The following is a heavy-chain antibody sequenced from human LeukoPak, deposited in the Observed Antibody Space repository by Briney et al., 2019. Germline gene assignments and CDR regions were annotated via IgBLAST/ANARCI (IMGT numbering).Heavy chain of an antibody. CDR2: INPNSGGT. V-gene: IGHV1-2*06. CDR1: GYTFTGYY. J-gene: IGHJ4*02. Sequence: ASVKVSCKASGYTFTGYYMHWVRQAPGQGLEWMGRINPNSGGTNYAQKFQGRVTMTRDTSISTANMELSRLRSDDTAVYYCARDYGYSYGFVQGPPGVDYWGQGTLVTVSS. D-gene: IGHD5-18*01. CDR3: ARDYGYSYGFVQGPPGVDY.